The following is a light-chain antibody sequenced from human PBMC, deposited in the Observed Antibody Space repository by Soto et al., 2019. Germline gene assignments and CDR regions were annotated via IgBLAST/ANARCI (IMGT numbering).Light chain of an antibody. J-gene: IGKJ4*01. CDR3: HQYAGSPLT. CDR2: DAS. V-gene: IGKV3-20*01. Sequence: EIVLTQSPGTLSLSPGERATLSCRASQSVGRNFLAWFQQKPGQAPRLLIYDASSRATGIPDRFSGSGSGTDFTLTISRLEPEDFAVFYCHQYAGSPLTFGGGTKVEIK. CDR1: QSVGRNF.